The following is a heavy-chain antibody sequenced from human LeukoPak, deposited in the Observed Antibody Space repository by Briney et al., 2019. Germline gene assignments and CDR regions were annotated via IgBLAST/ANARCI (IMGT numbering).Heavy chain of an antibody. J-gene: IGHJ6*03. D-gene: IGHD2-2*01. CDR2: MNPNSGNT. V-gene: IGHV1-8*01. CDR1: GYTFTSYD. Sequence: ASVKVSCKASGYTFTSYDINWVRQATGQGLEWMGWMNPNSGNTGYAQKFQGRVTMTRNTSISTAYMELSSLRSEDTAVYYCARLGYCSSTSCDDWSQYYYYYYMDVWGKGTTVTVSS. CDR3: ARLGYCSSTSCDDWSQYYYYYYMDV.